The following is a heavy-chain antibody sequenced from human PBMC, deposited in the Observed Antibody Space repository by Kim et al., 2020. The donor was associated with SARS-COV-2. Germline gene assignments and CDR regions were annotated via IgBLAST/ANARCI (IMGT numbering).Heavy chain of an antibody. CDR1: GFTFDDYA. CDR2: ISWNSGSI. Sequence: GGSLRLSCAASGFTFDDYAMHWVRQAPGKGLEWVSGISWNSGSIGYADSVKGRFTISRDNAKNSLYLQMNSLRAEDTALYYCAKVMTGYSYGWAEGPFDYWGQGTLVTVSS. CDR3: AKVMTGYSYGWAEGPFDY. J-gene: IGHJ4*02. D-gene: IGHD5-18*01. V-gene: IGHV3-9*01.